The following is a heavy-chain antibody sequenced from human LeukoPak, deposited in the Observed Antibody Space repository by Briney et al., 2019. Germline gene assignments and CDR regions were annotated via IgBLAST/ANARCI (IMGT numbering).Heavy chain of an antibody. CDR2: ISGSGSAT. CDR3: ATSARTYLGSSLDY. V-gene: IGHV3-23*01. CDR1: GFTFSSYS. D-gene: IGHD2-15*01. Sequence: GGSLRLSCAASGFTFSSYSMSWVRQAPGKGLEWVSTISGSGSATYHADSVKGRFTISRDNSKNTLYLQMNSLRAEDTALYYCATSARTYLGSSLDYWGQGTLVTVSS. J-gene: IGHJ4*02.